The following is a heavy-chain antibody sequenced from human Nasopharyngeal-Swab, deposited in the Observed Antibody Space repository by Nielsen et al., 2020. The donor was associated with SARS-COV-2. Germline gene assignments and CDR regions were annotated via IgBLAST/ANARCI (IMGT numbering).Heavy chain of an antibody. CDR1: GFSLSNARMG. CDR3: AREGGSSWYYYFDY. CDR2: IFSNDEK. D-gene: IGHD6-13*01. J-gene: IGHJ4*02. V-gene: IGHV2-26*01. Sequence: SGPTLVKPTETLTLTCTVSGFSLSNARMGVSWIRQPPGKALEWLAHIFSNDEKSYSTSLKSRLTISKDTSKSQVILTMTNMDPVDTATYYCAREGGSSWYYYFDYWGQGTLVTVSS.